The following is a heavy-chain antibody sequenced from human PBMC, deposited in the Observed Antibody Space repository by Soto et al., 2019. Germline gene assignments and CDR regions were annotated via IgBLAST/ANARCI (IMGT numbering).Heavy chain of an antibody. J-gene: IGHJ4*02. Sequence: SETLSLTCTVSGGSISSYYWSWIRQHPGKGLEWIGYIYYSGSTNYNPSLKSRVTISVDTSKNQFSLKLSSVTAADTAVYYCARDLRGYSRYDYLDYWGQGIPVTVSS. CDR2: IYYSGST. D-gene: IGHD5-12*01. CDR1: GGSISSYY. V-gene: IGHV4-59*01. CDR3: ARDLRGYSRYDYLDY.